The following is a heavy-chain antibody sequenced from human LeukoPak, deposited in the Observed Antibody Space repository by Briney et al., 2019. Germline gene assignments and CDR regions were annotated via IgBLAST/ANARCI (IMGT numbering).Heavy chain of an antibody. D-gene: IGHD4-17*01. V-gene: IGHV3-74*01. J-gene: IGHJ4*02. CDR3: VRDHGDYYFDY. CDR1: GFTFSSYW. CDR2: IKSDGTST. Sequence: PGGSLRLSCAASGFTFSSYWMHWVRQGPGKGLVWVSRIKSDGTSTNYADSVKGRFTISRDNAKNTLYLQMNSLGVEDTAVYYCVRDHGDYYFDYWGQGTLDTVSS.